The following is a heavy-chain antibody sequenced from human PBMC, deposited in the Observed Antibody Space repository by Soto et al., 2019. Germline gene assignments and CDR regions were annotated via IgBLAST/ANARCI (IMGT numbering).Heavy chain of an antibody. CDR1: GCTFGGSY. V-gene: IGHV3-11*06. D-gene: IGHD2-15*01. J-gene: IGHJ5*02. Sequence: PGGSLRLSCAGCGCTFGGSYISWSRQAPGKGLEWLSYISPGSRYPAYADSVKGRFTISRDNAKRSLYLQMMSLTAEDTAIYYCVRGGGGGLFDPWGQGTMVTVSS. CDR2: ISPGSRYP. CDR3: VRGGGGGLFDP.